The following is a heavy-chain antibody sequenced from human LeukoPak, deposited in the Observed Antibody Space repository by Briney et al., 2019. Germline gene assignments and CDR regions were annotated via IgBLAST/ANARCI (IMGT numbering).Heavy chain of an antibody. V-gene: IGHV3-66*01. D-gene: IGHD3-3*01. CDR3: ARYGLENGMDV. Sequence: PGGSLRLSCAASGFTVSSNYMSWVRQAPGKGLERVSVIYSGGSTYCADSVKGRFTISRDNSKNTLYLQMNSLRAEDTAVYYCARYGLENGMDVWGQGTTVTVSS. CDR2: IYSGGST. J-gene: IGHJ6*02. CDR1: GFTVSSNY.